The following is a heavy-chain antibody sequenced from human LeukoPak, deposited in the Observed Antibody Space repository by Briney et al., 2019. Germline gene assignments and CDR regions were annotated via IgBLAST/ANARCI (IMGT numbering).Heavy chain of an antibody. V-gene: IGHV1-2*06. CDR3: ATEYYFDISGYYY. CDR2: INPNSGGT. D-gene: IGHD3-22*01. J-gene: IGHJ4*02. CDR1: GYTFTGYY. Sequence: ASVKVSCKASGYTFTGYYMHWVRQAPGRGLEWMGRINPNSGGTNYAQKFQGRVTMTRDTSISTAYMELSRLRSDDTAVYYCATEYYFDISGYYYWGQGTLVTVSS.